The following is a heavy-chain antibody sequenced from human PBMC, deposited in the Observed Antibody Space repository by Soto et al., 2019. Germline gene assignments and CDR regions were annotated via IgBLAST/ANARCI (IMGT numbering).Heavy chain of an antibody. J-gene: IGHJ6*02. D-gene: IGHD2-21*01. CDR2: INPSGGST. CDR1: GYTFTIYY. Sequence: EASVKVSCKASGYTFTIYYMHWVRQAPGQGLEWMGIINPSGGSTSYAQKFQGSVTMTRDTSTSTVYMELSSLRSEDTAVYYCAREHKDYYYGMDVWGQGTTVTVSS. CDR3: AREHKDYYYGMDV. V-gene: IGHV1-46*01.